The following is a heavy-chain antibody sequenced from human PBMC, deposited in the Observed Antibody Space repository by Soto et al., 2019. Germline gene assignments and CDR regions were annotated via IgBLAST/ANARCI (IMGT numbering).Heavy chain of an antibody. CDR2: IRSKAKSYST. CDR1: GFTFSGSA. J-gene: IGHJ4*02. V-gene: IGHV3-73*02. D-gene: IGHD6-6*01. Sequence: EVQLVESGGGLVQPGGSLKLSCVASGFTFSGSAMHWVRQASGKGLEWVGRIRSKAKSYSTAYAASVTGRFTISRDDSKNKAYLQMNSLKTEDTAVYYCTSIYSSSPGVDSWGQGTPVTVSS. CDR3: TSIYSSSPGVDS.